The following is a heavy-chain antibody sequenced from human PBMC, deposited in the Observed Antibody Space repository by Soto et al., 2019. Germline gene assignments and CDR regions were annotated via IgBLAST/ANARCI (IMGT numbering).Heavy chain of an antibody. V-gene: IGHV3-30*19. CDR1: GFTFRSYV. Sequence: QVQLVESGGGVVQPGTSLRVSCVGSGFTFRSYVIHWVRQAPGKGLEWVALTSYDGSDKYYGDSVRGRFTISRDNSRNSVDLKMDSVRLEDTAFYDRARWGTTGGLDVWGQGTLVSVSS. CDR3: ARWGTTGGLDV. J-gene: IGHJ1*01. D-gene: IGHD3-16*01. CDR2: TSYDGSDK.